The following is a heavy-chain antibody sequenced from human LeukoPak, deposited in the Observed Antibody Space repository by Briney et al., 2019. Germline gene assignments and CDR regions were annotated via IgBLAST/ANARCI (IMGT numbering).Heavy chain of an antibody. CDR1: GGSISSYY. D-gene: IGHD2-2*02. CDR2: IYTSGST. J-gene: IGHJ5*02. V-gene: IGHV4-4*07. CDR3: ARAEEYCSSTSCYTFDP. Sequence: SETLSLTCTVSGGSISSYYWSWIRQPAGKGLEWIGRIYTSGSTNYNPSLKSRVTMSVDTSKNQFSLKLSSVTAADTAVYYCARAEEYCSSTSCYTFDPWGQGTLVTVSS.